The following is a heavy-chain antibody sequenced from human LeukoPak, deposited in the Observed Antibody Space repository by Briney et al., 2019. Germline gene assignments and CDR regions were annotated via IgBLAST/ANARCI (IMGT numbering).Heavy chain of an antibody. Sequence: GASVKVSCKASGYTFTSYGISWVRQAPGQGLEWMGWISAYNGNTNYAQKLQGRVTMTTDTSTSTAYMELRSLRSDDTAVYYCARDDYYYDSSGYYYHWGQGTLVTVSS. V-gene: IGHV1-18*01. J-gene: IGHJ5*02. D-gene: IGHD3-22*01. CDR2: ISAYNGNT. CDR1: GYTFTSYG. CDR3: ARDDYYYDSSGYYYH.